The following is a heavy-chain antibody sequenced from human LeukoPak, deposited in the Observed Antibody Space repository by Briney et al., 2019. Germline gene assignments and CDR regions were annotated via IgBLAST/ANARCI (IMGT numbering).Heavy chain of an antibody. CDR3: ARDYYDSSGVPYYFDY. J-gene: IGHJ4*02. D-gene: IGHD3-22*01. Sequence: ASVKVSCKASGGTFSSYAISWVRQAPGQGLEWMGGIIPIFGTANYAQKFQGRVTITTDESTSTAYMELSSLRSEDTAVYYCARDYYDSSGVPYYFDYWGQGTLVPVSS. CDR2: IIPIFGTA. CDR1: GGTFSSYA. V-gene: IGHV1-69*05.